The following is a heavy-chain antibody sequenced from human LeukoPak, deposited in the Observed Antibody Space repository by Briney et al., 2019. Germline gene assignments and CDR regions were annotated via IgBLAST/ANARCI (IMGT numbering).Heavy chain of an antibody. CDR3: ARVLDSSSWYSDY. CDR2: IIPIFGTA. J-gene: IGHJ4*02. CDR1: GGTFSSYA. Sequence: ASVKVSCKASGGTFSSYAISWVRQAPGQGLAWMGGIIPIFGTANYAQKFQGRVTITADESTSTAYMELSSLRSEDTAVYYCARVLDSSSWYSDYWGQGTLVTVSS. V-gene: IGHV1-69*01. D-gene: IGHD6-13*01.